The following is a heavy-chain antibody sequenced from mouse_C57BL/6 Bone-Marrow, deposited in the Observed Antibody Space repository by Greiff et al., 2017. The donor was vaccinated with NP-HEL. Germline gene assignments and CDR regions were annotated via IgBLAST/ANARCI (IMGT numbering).Heavy chain of an antibody. CDR2: IHPNSGST. CDR3: ARSVITTVVAPWYFDV. CDR1: GYTFTSYW. V-gene: IGHV1-64*01. D-gene: IGHD1-1*01. J-gene: IGHJ1*03. Sequence: QVQLQQSGAELVKPGASVKLSCKASGYTFTSYWMHWVKQRPGQGLEWIGMIHPNSGSTNYNEKFKSKATLTVDKSSSTAYMQLSSLTSEDSAVYYCARSVITTVVAPWYFDVWGTGTTVTVSS.